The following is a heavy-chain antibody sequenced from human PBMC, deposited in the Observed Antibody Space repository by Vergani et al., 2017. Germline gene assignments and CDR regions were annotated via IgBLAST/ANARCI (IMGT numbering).Heavy chain of an antibody. D-gene: IGHD2-15*01. CDR3: AKETGYCSGGSCSGPLYYYYMDV. CDR1: GFRFRSFG. V-gene: IGHV3-33*06. Sequence: QLVESGGGVVQPGGSLRLSCAASGFRFRSFGMHWLRQAPGKGLEWLAAVDYDGNGKFYADSVKGRFTISRDNSENTLSVQLSSLRVEDTAVYYCAKETGYCSGGSCSGPLYYYYMDVWGKGTTVTVSS. CDR2: VDYDGNGK. J-gene: IGHJ6*03.